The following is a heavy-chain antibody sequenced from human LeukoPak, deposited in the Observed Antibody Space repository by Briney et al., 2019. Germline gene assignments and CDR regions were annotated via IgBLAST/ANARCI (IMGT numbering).Heavy chain of an antibody. CDR3: AKGGGLYCTNGVCQGTYYYYYMDV. D-gene: IGHD2-8*01. CDR2: ISGSGGST. Sequence: PGGSLRLSCAASGFTFSSFAMSWVRQAPGKGLEWVSGISGSGGSTYYADSVKGRFTISRDNSKNTLNPQMNSLRAEDTAVYYCAKGGGLYCTNGVCQGTYYYYYMDVWGKGTTVTVSS. J-gene: IGHJ6*03. V-gene: IGHV3-23*01. CDR1: GFTFSSFA.